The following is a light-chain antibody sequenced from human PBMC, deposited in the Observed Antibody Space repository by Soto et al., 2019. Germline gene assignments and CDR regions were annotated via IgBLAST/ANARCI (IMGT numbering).Light chain of an antibody. Sequence: EIVLTQSPDTLSLSPGERATLSCRASQSVSSSYLAWYQQKVGQAPRLLIYGASSRATGIPDRFSGSGSETDFTLTISRLDPEDFAVYYCQQYGSSPPLTFGGGTKVEIK. CDR3: QQYGSSPPLT. CDR1: QSVSSSY. CDR2: GAS. V-gene: IGKV3-20*01. J-gene: IGKJ4*01.